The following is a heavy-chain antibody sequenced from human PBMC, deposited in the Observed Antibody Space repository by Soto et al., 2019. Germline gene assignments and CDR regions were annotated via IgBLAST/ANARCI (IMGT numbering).Heavy chain of an antibody. CDR3: ARETPSFDS. J-gene: IGHJ4*02. V-gene: IGHV3-48*02. Sequence: GSLRISCAASGFTFRYYPMNWVRQAPGKGLEWVSSIRTISSAIYFADSVRGRFTISRDNARNSLYLQMTSLRDEDTAVYYCARETPSFDSWGQGTLVTVSS. D-gene: IGHD2-15*01. CDR2: IRTISSAI. CDR1: GFTFRYYP.